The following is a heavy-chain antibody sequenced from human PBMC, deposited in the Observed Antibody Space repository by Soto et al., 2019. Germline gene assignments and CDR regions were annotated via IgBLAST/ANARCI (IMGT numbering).Heavy chain of an antibody. D-gene: IGHD6-19*01. V-gene: IGHV4-59*01. J-gene: IGHJ4*02. CDR2: VYYTGST. CDR3: ARSVAVPGAHIDY. Sequence: SETLSLTCSVSGGSISGSYWSWIRQSPGKGLEWLGYVYYTGSTNYSPSLRSRVSISVDTSKNEFSLRLSSVTAAGTAVYFCARSVAVPGAHIDYWGQGTQVTVSS. CDR1: GGSISGSY.